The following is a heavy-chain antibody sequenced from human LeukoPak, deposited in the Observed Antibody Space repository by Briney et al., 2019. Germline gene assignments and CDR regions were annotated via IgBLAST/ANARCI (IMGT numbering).Heavy chain of an antibody. Sequence: ASVKVSCKVSGYTLTELSMHWVRQAPGKGLEWMGGLDPEDGETIYAQKFQGRVTMTEDTSTDTAYMELSSLRSEDTAVYYCATATPAKYYDILTGSLGYWGQGTLVTVSS. CDR3: ATATPAKYYDILTGSLGY. V-gene: IGHV1-24*01. CDR1: GYTLTELS. D-gene: IGHD3-9*01. CDR2: LDPEDGET. J-gene: IGHJ4*02.